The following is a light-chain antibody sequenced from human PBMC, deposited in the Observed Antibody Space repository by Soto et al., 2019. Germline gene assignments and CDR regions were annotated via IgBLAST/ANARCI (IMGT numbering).Light chain of an antibody. Sequence: QSALTQPASVSGSPGQSITISCTGTSSDVGGYNYVSWYQQRPGKAPKLMIYEVSNRPSGVSNRFSGSKSGNTASLTISGLQAEDEADYYCSSYPSSSTPYVFGTGTKLTVL. J-gene: IGLJ1*01. CDR2: EVS. CDR3: SSYPSSSTPYV. CDR1: SSDVGGYNY. V-gene: IGLV2-14*01.